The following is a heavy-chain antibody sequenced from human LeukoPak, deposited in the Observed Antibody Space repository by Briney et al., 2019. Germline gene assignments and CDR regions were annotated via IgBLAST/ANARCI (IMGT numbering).Heavy chain of an antibody. D-gene: IGHD2-2*01. Sequence: SQTLSLTCTVSGGSISSGDYYWSWIRQPPGQGLEWIGYIYYSGSTYYNPSLKSRVTISVDTYKNQFSLKLSSVTAADTAVYYCARVLHCSSTSCYALDYWGQGTLVTVSS. CDR1: GGSISSGDYY. V-gene: IGHV4-30-4*01. CDR2: IYYSGST. J-gene: IGHJ4*02. CDR3: ARVLHCSSTSCYALDY.